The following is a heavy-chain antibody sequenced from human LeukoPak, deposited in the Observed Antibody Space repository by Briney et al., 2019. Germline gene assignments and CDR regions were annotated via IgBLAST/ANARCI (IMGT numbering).Heavy chain of an antibody. CDR2: INPNSGAT. Sequence: GSVKVSCKASGYTFSGYYIHWVRQAPGQGLEWMGWINPNSGATSFAQKFQGRVTMTRDTSISTAYMELSSLRSDDTAVYFCASDPCTGGTCYWYFDYWGQGSLVTVSS. J-gene: IGHJ4*02. V-gene: IGHV1-2*02. CDR3: ASDPCTGGTCYWYFDY. D-gene: IGHD2-15*01. CDR1: GYTFSGYY.